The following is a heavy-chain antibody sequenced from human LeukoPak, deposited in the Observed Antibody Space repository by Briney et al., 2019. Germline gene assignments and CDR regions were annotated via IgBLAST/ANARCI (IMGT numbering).Heavy chain of an antibody. CDR2: ISSSSSYI. D-gene: IGHD6-13*01. CDR3: ARGGIAAAGPGVH. V-gene: IGHV3-21*01. J-gene: IGHJ4*02. Sequence: GGSLRLSCAASGFTFSSYSMNWVRQAPGKGLEWVSSISSSSSYIYYADSVKGRFTISRDNAKNSLYLQMNSLRAEDTAVYYCARGGIAAAGPGVHWGQGTLVTVSS. CDR1: GFTFSSYS.